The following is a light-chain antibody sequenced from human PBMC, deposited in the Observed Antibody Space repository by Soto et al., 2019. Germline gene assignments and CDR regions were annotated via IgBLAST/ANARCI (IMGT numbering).Light chain of an antibody. Sequence: QSVLTQPPSVSGSPGQSVTISCTGTSSDVGGFNYVSWYQHHPGKAPKLMIYDVSKRPSGVPDCFSGSKSGNTASLTISGLQAEDEADYYCCSYAGGYTHYVFATGTKV. CDR3: CSYAGGYTHYV. CDR2: DVS. J-gene: IGLJ1*01. CDR1: SSDVGGFNY. V-gene: IGLV2-11*01.